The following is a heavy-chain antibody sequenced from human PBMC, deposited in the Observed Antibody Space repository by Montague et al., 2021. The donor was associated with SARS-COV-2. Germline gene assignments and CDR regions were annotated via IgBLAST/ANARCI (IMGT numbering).Heavy chain of an antibody. CDR2: TYYRSKWYT. Sequence: CAISGDSVSSNSAAWNWIRQSPSGGLEWLGRTYYRSKWYTDYAPSVKTRITITPDTSNNQFSLHLNSVTPGDTAVYYCAREGTVPGPRGIYPDDWGQGTLVTVSS. D-gene: IGHD1-1*01. CDR1: GDSVSSNSAA. CDR3: AREGTVPGPRGIYPDD. J-gene: IGHJ4*02. V-gene: IGHV6-1*01.